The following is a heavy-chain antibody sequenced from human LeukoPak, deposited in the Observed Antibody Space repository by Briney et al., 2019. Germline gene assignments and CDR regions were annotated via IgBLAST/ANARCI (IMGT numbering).Heavy chain of an antibody. V-gene: IGHV4-38-2*02. CDR3: ARLASSASYYFDY. CDR2: IFHGGTT. J-gene: IGHJ4*02. CDR1: GYSISSGYY. D-gene: IGHD3-22*01. Sequence: PSETPSLTCTVSGYSISSGYYWGWIRQPPGKGLEWIGHIFHGGTTYYNPSLKSRVTISLDKSKNHFSLNLSSVTAADTAVYYCARLASSASYYFDYWGQGTLVSVSS.